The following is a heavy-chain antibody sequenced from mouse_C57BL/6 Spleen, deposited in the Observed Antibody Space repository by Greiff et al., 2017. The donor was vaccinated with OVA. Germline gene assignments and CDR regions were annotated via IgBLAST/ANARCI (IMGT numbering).Heavy chain of an antibody. CDR2: ISSGGSYT. CDR1: GFTFSSYG. Sequence: EVQLVESGGDLVKPGGSLKLSCAASGFTFSSYGMSWVRQTPDKRLEWVATISSGGSYTYYPDSVKGRFTISRDNAKNTLYLQMSSLKSEDTAMYYCARQRDYGPFAYWGQGTLVTVSA. CDR3: ARQRDYGPFAY. J-gene: IGHJ3*01. D-gene: IGHD2-4*01. V-gene: IGHV5-6*01.